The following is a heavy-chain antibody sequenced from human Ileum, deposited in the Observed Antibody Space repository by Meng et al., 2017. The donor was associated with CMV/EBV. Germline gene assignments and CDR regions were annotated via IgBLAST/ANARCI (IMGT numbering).Heavy chain of an antibody. V-gene: IGHV5-51*01. Sequence: GESLKISCKASGYSFSNDWIAWVRQMPGRGLEWMGIIYPSDSDTRYGPSFQGQVTISVDKSITTAYLQWTSLKASDTAMYYCAKTAPHRGISSPFDYWGQGTLVTVSS. CDR3: AKTAPHRGISSPFDY. D-gene: IGHD3-3*02. CDR1: GYSFSNDW. J-gene: IGHJ4*02. CDR2: IYPSDSDT.